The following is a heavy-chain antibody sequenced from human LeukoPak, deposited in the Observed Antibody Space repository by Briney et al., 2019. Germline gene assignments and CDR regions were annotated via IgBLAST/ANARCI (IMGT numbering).Heavy chain of an antibody. CDR3: ARERAIAVSNRRESYFEY. V-gene: IGHV1-46*01. CDR2: INPSGGST. CDR1: GYTFTSYY. D-gene: IGHD6-19*01. Sequence: ASVKVSCKASGYTFTSYYMHWVRQAPGQGLEWMGIINPSGGSTSYAQKFQGRVTMTRDTSTSTVYMELSSLRSEDTAVYYCARERAIAVSNRRESYFEYWGQGTLVTVSS. J-gene: IGHJ4*02.